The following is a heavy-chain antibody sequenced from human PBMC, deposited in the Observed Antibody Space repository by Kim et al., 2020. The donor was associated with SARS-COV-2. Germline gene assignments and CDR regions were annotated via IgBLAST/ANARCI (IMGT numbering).Heavy chain of an antibody. CDR1: GGSVSSGSYY. CDR3: ARFIVGARTHYFDY. Sequence: SETLSLTCTVSGGSVSSGSYYWSWIRQPPGKGLEWIGYIYYSGSTNYNPSLKSRVTISVDTSKNQFSLKLSSVTAADTAVYYCARFIVGARTHYFDYWGQGTLVTVSS. J-gene: IGHJ4*02. V-gene: IGHV4-61*01. D-gene: IGHD1-26*01. CDR2: IYYSGST.